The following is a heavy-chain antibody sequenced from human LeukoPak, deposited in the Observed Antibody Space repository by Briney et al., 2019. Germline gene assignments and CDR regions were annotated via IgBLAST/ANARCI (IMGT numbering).Heavy chain of an antibody. CDR2: ISGSGGST. V-gene: IGHV3-23*01. CDR1: GFTFSSYA. Sequence: GGSLRLSCAASGFTFSSYAMSWVRQAPGKGLEWVSAISGSGGSTYYADSVKGRFTISRDNSKNTLYLQMDSLRAEDTAVYYCAKHYYGSGSYYQYYYYMDVWGKGTTVTVSS. J-gene: IGHJ6*03. CDR3: AKHYYGSGSYYQYYYYMDV. D-gene: IGHD3-10*01.